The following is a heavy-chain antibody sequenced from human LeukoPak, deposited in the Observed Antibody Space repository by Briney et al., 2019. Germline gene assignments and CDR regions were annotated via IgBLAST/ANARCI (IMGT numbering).Heavy chain of an antibody. CDR3: AKWGGESGDARFDY. V-gene: IGHV3-23*01. D-gene: IGHD4-17*01. J-gene: IGHJ4*02. Sequence: PGGSLRLSCAASGFTFSSYTMTWVRQAPGKGLEWVSIISGSGGTTYYADSVKGRFTISRDNSKNTLYLQMNSLRAEDTAVYYCAKWGGESGDARFDYWGQGTLVTVSS. CDR2: ISGSGGTT. CDR1: GFTFSSYT.